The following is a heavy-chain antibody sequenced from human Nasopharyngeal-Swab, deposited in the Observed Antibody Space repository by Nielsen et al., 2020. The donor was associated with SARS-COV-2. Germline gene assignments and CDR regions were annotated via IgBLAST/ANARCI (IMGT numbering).Heavy chain of an antibody. V-gene: IGHV3-21*01. Sequence: GESLKISCAASGFTFSNAWMNWVRQAPGKGLEWVSSISSSSSYIYYADSVEGRFTISRDNAKNSLYLQMKSLRAEDTAVYYCAREYDEVVVITGAFDIWGQGTMVTVSS. D-gene: IGHD3-22*01. CDR2: ISSSSSYI. J-gene: IGHJ3*02. CDR3: AREYDEVVVITGAFDI. CDR1: GFTFSNAW.